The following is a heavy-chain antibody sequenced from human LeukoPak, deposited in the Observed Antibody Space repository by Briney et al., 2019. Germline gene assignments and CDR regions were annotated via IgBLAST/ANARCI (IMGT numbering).Heavy chain of an antibody. J-gene: IGHJ6*03. CDR2: IYDSGSA. V-gene: IGHV4-59*01. D-gene: IGHD6-13*01. CDR3: ARTTEAHSWQTRYYSYYMDV. Sequence: PSETLSLTCNVYGGSFSSYYWSWIRQPPGEGLEWIGFIYDSGSANYNPSLKSRVTISVDTSKNQFSLKLRSVTAADTAVYYCARTTEAHSWQTRYYSYYMDVWGKGTTVTVSS. CDR1: GGSFSSYY.